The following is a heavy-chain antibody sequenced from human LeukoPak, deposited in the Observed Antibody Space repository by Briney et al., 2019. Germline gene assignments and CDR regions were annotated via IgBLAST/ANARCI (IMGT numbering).Heavy chain of an antibody. CDR1: GFTFSSYE. CDR2: ISSSGSTI. Sequence: GGSLRLSCAASGFTFSSYEMNWVRQAPGKGLEWVSYISSSGSTIYYSDSVKGRFTISRDNTKNSLYLQMNSLRAEDTAVYYCARDSIVDGAFDIWGQGTMVTASS. J-gene: IGHJ3*02. D-gene: IGHD2-15*01. CDR3: ARDSIVDGAFDI. V-gene: IGHV3-48*03.